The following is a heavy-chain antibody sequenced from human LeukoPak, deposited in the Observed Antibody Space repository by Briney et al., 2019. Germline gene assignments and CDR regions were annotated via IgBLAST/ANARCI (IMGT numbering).Heavy chain of an antibody. Sequence: GRSLRLSCAASGFTFSSYGMHWVRQAPGKGLEWVAVIWYDGSNKYYADSVKGRFTISRDNSKNTLYPQMNSLRAEDTAVYYCARNNGRLGELSSYYFDYWGQGTLVTVSS. J-gene: IGHJ4*02. D-gene: IGHD3-16*02. CDR1: GFTFSSYG. V-gene: IGHV3-33*01. CDR3: ARNNGRLGELSSYYFDY. CDR2: IWYDGSNK.